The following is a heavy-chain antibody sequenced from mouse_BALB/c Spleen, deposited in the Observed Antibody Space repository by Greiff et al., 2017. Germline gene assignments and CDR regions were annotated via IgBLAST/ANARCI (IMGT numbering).Heavy chain of an antibody. CDR3: ARGQLGSLYYYAMDY. V-gene: IGHV1S81*02. D-gene: IGHD4-1*02. Sequence: QVQLQQPGAELVKPGASVKLSCKASGYTFTSYWMHWVKQRPGQGLEWIVEINPSNGRTNYNEKFKSKATLTVDKSSSTAYMQLSSLTSEDSAVYYCARGQLGSLYYYAMDYWGQGTSVTVSS. CDR1: GYTFTSYW. J-gene: IGHJ4*01. CDR2: INPSNGRT.